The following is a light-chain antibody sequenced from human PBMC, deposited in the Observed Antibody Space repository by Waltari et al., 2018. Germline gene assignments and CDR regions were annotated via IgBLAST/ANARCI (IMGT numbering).Light chain of an antibody. J-gene: IGLJ2*01. V-gene: IGLV2-18*02. CDR3: ASYTPSSALV. Sequence: QSALTQPPSVSGSPGQSVTISCTGSNSDVGAYYRVSWYQQSPGTAPKVVIYEVSNRPSGGPDRFSGSKSGNTASLTISGLQAEDEADYYCASYTPSSALVFGGGTKVTVL. CDR1: NSDVGAYYR. CDR2: EVS.